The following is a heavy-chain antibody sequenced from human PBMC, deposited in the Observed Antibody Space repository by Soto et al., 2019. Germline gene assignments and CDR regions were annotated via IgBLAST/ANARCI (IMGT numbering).Heavy chain of an antibody. CDR3: SRTYDSNGYANEFDS. CDR1: GRSITSYY. Sequence: QVVLQESGPGLVKPSETLSLTCSVSGRSITSYYWSWVRQPPGKGLERIGYIYDNGITSQNPSLTSRVTMAADTSQNQFSLKLTSVTGADTDVYYCSRTYDSNGYANEFDSWGQGILVTVTS. V-gene: IGHV4-59*12. CDR2: IYDNGIT. D-gene: IGHD3-22*01. J-gene: IGHJ4*02.